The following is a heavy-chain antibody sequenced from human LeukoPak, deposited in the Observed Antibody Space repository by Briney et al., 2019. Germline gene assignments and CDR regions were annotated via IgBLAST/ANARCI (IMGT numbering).Heavy chain of an antibody. Sequence: PSETLSLTCTVSGGSNSSYYWSWIRQPPGKGLEWIGYIYYSGSTNYNPSLKSRVTMSVDTSKNQFSLKLSSVTAADTAVYYCARVKSGTTPSAAFDIWGQGTMVTVSS. J-gene: IGHJ3*02. CDR1: GGSNSSYY. D-gene: IGHD1-7*01. CDR3: ARVKSGTTPSAAFDI. CDR2: IYYSGST. V-gene: IGHV4-59*12.